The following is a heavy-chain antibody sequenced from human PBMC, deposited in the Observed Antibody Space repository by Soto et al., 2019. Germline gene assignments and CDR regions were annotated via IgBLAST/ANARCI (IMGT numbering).Heavy chain of an antibody. CDR2: INHSGSS. CDR1: GGSFSGYI. Sequence: LSLTCAVSGGSFSGYIWTWIRQTPGKGLQWIGQINHSGSSIYNPSLKNRVTISTMSNNKFSLELSSVTAADTAVYYCTRGLFSGSSYSGRWYYFDSSRQGTMVTVSS. J-gene: IGHJ5*01. D-gene: IGHD1-26*01. CDR3: TRGLFSGSSYSGRWYYFDS. V-gene: IGHV4-34*01.